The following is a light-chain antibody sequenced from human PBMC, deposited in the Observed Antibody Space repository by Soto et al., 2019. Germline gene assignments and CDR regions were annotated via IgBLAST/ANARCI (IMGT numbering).Light chain of an antibody. V-gene: IGKV1-5*03. CDR1: QSISSW. CDR3: QQYNSYPYT. J-gene: IGKJ2*01. CDR2: KAS. Sequence: DIQMTQSPSTLSASVGDRVTITCRASQSISSWLAWYQQKPGKAPKLLIYKASNLESGVPSRFSGSGSGTEFTLTLSSLQPDDFATYYCQQYNSYPYTFGQGTKLEIK.